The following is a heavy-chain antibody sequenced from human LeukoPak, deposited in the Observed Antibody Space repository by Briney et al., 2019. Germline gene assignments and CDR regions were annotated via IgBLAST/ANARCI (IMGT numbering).Heavy chain of an antibody. D-gene: IGHD3-22*01. V-gene: IGHV1-46*01. J-gene: IGHJ3*02. CDR3: ARGGGSGYPSSAFDI. CDR2: INPSGGST. Sequence: ASVKVSCKASGYTFTNYYIHWVRQASGQGLEWMGIINPSGGSTSYAQKFQGRVTMTRDTSTSTVYMELSSLRSEDTAVYYCARGGGSGYPSSAFDIWGQGTMVTVSS. CDR1: GYTFTNYY.